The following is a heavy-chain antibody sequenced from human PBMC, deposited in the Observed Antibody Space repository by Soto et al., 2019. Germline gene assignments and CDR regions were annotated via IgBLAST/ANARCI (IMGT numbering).Heavy chain of an antibody. CDR2: IRSKGYGGTT. CDR1: GFTFADYA. V-gene: IGHV3-49*03. J-gene: IGHJ6*02. D-gene: IGHD2-21*02. CDR3: TRDSGCGGDCYPLDV. Sequence: GGSLRLSCTASGFTFADYAMSWFRQAPGKGLEWVGFIRSKGYGGTTDHAASVKGRFTISRDDSKSIAYLQMNSLKPEDTAVYYCTRDSGCGGDCYPLDVWGQGTTVTVSS.